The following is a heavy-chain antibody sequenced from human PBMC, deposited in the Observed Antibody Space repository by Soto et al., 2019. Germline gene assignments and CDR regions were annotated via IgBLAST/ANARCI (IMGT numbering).Heavy chain of an antibody. D-gene: IGHD3-10*01. CDR1: GGTFSSYA. V-gene: IGHV1-69*13. Sequence: VKVSCKASGGTFSSYASRWVRQAPGQGLEWMGGIIPIFGTAKYAQKFQGRVTITADKSTSTAYMELSSLRSEDTAVYYCARPYGSGSYYNGNYYYGMDVWGQGTTVTVSS. CDR2: IIPIFGTA. J-gene: IGHJ6*02. CDR3: ARPYGSGSYYNGNYYYGMDV.